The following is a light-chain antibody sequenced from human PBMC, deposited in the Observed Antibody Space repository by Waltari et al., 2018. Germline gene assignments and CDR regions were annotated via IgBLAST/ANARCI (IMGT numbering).Light chain of an antibody. CDR2: EGS. CDR3: CSYAAINTYV. J-gene: IGLJ1*01. Sequence: QSALTPPASVSGSPGQSITISCTGTSSDVGSYNLVSWYPQHPGSAPKLIIYEGSKRPSGVSSRFSGSRSGNTASLTISGLQADDEGDYYCCSYAAINTYVFGTGTKVSVL. CDR1: SSDVGSYNL. V-gene: IGLV2-23*01.